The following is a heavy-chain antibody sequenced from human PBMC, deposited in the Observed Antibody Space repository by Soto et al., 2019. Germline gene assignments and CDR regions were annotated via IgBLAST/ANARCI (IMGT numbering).Heavy chain of an antibody. V-gene: IGHV3-30*18. D-gene: IGHD6-19*01. CDR2: VSHDGRNK. CDR3: AKGGRQWLVTSDFNY. J-gene: IGHJ4*02. Sequence: VQLVESGGGVVQPGRSLRLSCAASGFTFSDYAMQWVRQAPGKGLEWVAVVSHDGRNKHYADSVKGRFTISRDSSKNTDSLEMTSLRAEDTAVYYGAKGGRQWLVTSDFNYWGQGALVTVSS. CDR1: GFTFSDYA.